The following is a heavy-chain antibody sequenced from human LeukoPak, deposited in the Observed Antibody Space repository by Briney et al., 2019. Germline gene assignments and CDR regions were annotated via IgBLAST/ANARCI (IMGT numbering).Heavy chain of an antibody. Sequence: GGSLRLSCAASGFTFSTYAMHWVRQAPGKGLEWVAVISYDGSNKYYADSVKGRFTISRDNSKNTLYLQMNSLRAEDTAVYYCARVYPGIAVAGINYWGQGTLVTVSS. CDR2: ISYDGSNK. D-gene: IGHD6-19*01. CDR3: ARVYPGIAVAGINY. J-gene: IGHJ4*02. CDR1: GFTFSTYA. V-gene: IGHV3-30-3*01.